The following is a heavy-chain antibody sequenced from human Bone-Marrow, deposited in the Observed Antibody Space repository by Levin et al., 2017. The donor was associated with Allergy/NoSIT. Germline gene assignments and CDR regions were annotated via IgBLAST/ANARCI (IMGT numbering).Heavy chain of an antibody. J-gene: IGHJ4*02. Sequence: GGSLRLSCAASGFAFSNYWMHWVRQAPGKGLVWVSRINRGGTSTTYADSVKGRFTISRDNATTTLYLQMNSLRAEDTAVYYCARDPFAYNFGSGSYLDYWGQGTLVSVSS. D-gene: IGHD3-10*01. V-gene: IGHV3-74*01. CDR2: INRGGTST. CDR1: GFAFSNYW. CDR3: ARDPFAYNFGSGSYLDY.